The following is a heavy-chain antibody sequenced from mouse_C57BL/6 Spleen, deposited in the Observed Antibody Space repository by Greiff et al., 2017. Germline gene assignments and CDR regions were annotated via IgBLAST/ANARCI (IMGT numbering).Heavy chain of an antibody. V-gene: IGHV2-9-1*01. CDR1: GFSLTSYA. D-gene: IGHD2-5*01. CDR2: LWTGGGT. Sequence: VKLVESGPGLVAPSQSLSITCTVSGFSLTSYAISWVRQPPGQGLEWLGVLWTGGGTNYNSALKSRLSISKDNSKSQVFLKMNSLQTDDTARYYCARSYYSNYENYAMDYWGQGTSVTVSS. CDR3: ARSYYSNYENYAMDY. J-gene: IGHJ4*01.